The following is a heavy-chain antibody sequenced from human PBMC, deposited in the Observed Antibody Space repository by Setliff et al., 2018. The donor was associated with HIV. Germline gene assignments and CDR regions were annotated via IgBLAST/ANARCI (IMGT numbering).Heavy chain of an antibody. CDR2: IYSSGST. CDR1: GGSISSSNYY. J-gene: IGHJ4*02. Sequence: LSLTCTVSGGSISSSNYYWGWIRQPPGKGLEWIGYIYSSGSTNNNPSLKSRVTISVDTSKNQFSLKLSSVTAADTAVYYCASEVPPHYWGQGTLVTVSS. CDR3: ASEVPPHY. V-gene: IGHV4-61*05.